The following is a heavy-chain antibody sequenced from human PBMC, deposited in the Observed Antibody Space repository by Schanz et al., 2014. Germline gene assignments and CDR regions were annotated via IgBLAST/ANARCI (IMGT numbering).Heavy chain of an antibody. CDR1: GFGFSSYS. D-gene: IGHD6-19*01. CDR3: AASSGWHPSTDY. V-gene: IGHV3-48*04. Sequence: EVQLVESGGGLIQPGGSLRLSCAASGFGFSSYSMNWVRQAPGKGLEWVSYISGSSRTIYYADSMKGRFTVSRDNAKSSLYLQMNSLRVEDTAVYYCAASSGWHPSTDYWGQGTLVTGSS. J-gene: IGHJ4*02. CDR2: ISGSSRTI.